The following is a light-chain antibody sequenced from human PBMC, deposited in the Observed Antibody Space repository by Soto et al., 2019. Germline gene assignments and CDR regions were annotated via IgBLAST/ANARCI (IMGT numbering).Light chain of an antibody. CDR2: AAS. V-gene: IGKV1-9*01. CDR1: QGISSY. J-gene: IGKJ5*01. CDR3: QQLSSYPLT. Sequence: IQRTQSPSTLSSSVGDRVTITCRASQGISSYLAWYQQKPGKAPKLLIYAASTLQSGVPSRFRGRGSGTEFTLTISSLKPEDFETYYCQQLSSYPLTFGQGTRLEIK.